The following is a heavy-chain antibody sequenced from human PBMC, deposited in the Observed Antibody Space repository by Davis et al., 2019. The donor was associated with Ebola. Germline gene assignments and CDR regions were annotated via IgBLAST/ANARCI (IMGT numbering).Heavy chain of an antibody. V-gene: IGHV3-48*03. D-gene: IGHD2-21*01. CDR1: GFIFSSYE. Sequence: GESLKISCAASGFIFSSYEMTWVRQAPGGGLEWISYIGPSGTDIAYADSVRGRFNISRDNAKSSLFLQRNSLRAEDTALYYCARERLQCGGDCHDYWGQGTLVTVSS. J-gene: IGHJ4*02. CDR2: IGPSGTDI. CDR3: ARERLQCGGDCHDY.